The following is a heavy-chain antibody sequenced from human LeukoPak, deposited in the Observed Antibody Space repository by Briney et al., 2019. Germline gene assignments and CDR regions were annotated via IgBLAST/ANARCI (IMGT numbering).Heavy chain of an antibody. CDR2: IYHSGST. D-gene: IGHD5-18*01. J-gene: IGHJ4*02. Sequence: SGTLSLTCAVSGGSISSSNWWSWVRQPPGKGREWIGEIYHSGSTNYNPSLKSRVTISVDKSKNQFSLKLSSVTAADTAVYYCARKRGYSYGYYFDYGGQGTLLTVS. CDR1: GGSISSSNW. CDR3: ARKRGYSYGYYFDY. V-gene: IGHV4-4*02.